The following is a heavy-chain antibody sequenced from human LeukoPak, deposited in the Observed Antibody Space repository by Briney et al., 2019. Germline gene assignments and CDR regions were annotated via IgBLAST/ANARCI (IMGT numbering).Heavy chain of an antibody. D-gene: IGHD6-13*01. V-gene: IGHV7-4-1*02. CDR2: INTNTGNP. Sequence: ASVKVSCKASGYTFTSYAMNWVRQAPGQGLEWMGWINTNTGNPTYAQGFTGRFVFSLDTSVSTAYLQISSLKAEDTAVYYCARSKLVGSSSWLYYMAVWGKGTTVTVSS. CDR1: GYTFTSYA. J-gene: IGHJ6*03. CDR3: ARSKLVGSSSWLYYMAV.